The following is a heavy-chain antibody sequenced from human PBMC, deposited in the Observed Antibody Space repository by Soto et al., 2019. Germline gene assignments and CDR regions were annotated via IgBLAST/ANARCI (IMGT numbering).Heavy chain of an antibody. V-gene: IGHV3-74*01. CDR2: MVNAGTDS. Sequence: EVQLVESGGGLVQPGGSRSLSGQASGLTLSGGWRHWARQAPGKGLVWVSGMVNAGTDSTSAASVKGRFTSSRDNAKNMLYLQMNSLRVEDTAVYYCARGWFGPDVWGKGTTVTVSS. D-gene: IGHD3-10*01. CDR1: GLTLSGGW. J-gene: IGHJ6*04. CDR3: ARGWFGPDV.